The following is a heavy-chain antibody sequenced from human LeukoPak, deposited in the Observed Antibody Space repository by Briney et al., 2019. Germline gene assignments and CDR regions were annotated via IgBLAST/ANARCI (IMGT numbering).Heavy chain of an antibody. CDR3: ARAGSGRSPDWFDP. CDR1: GFSFSRYE. CDR2: IDSRSSTI. D-gene: IGHD1-26*01. V-gene: IGHV3-48*03. J-gene: IGHJ5*02. Sequence: GGSLRLSCATSGFSFSRYEMNWVRQAPGKGLEWVAYIDSRSSTIYYADSVKGRFTISRDNAKNSLYLQMNSLRAEDTAVYYCARAGSGRSPDWFDPWGQGTLVTVSS.